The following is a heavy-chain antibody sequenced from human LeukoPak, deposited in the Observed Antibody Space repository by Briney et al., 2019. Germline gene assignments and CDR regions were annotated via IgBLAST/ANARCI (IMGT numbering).Heavy chain of an antibody. CDR1: GFTFSDYT. V-gene: IGHV3-49*04. J-gene: IGHJ4*02. Sequence: GGSLRLSCAASGFTFSDYTIHWVRQAPGKGLEWVGFIRSKAYGGTTEYAASVKGRFTISRDDSKSIAYLQMNSLKTEDTAMYYCARGLRVDYDFRSGYPDYWGQGTLVTVSS. D-gene: IGHD3-3*01. CDR2: IRSKAYGGTT. CDR3: ARGLRVDYDFRSGYPDY.